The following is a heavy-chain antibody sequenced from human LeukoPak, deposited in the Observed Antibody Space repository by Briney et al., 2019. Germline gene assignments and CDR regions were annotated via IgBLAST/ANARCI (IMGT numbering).Heavy chain of an antibody. Sequence: PSETLSLTCTVSGGSISSYYWSWIRQPAGKGLEWIGRIKTSGSTNYNPSLKSRVTMSVDTSKNQFSLKLSSVTAADTAVYYCARDRLVVVPAAMLHYYYYYGMDVWGQGTTVTVSS. J-gene: IGHJ6*02. CDR3: ARDRLVVVPAAMLHYYYYYGMDV. V-gene: IGHV4-4*07. D-gene: IGHD2-2*01. CDR1: GGSISSYY. CDR2: IKTSGST.